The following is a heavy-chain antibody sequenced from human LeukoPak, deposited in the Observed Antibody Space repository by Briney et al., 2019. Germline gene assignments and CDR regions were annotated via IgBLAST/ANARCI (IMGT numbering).Heavy chain of an antibody. Sequence: GGSLRLSCAASGFTFSRSAMHWVRQASGKWLEWVGRIRSKANSYATAYAASVKGRFTISRDDSKNTAYLQMNSLKTEDTAVYYCTRRQTDDSSSYYGYWGQGTLVTVSS. CDR2: IRSKANSYAT. CDR3: TRRQTDDSSSYYGY. CDR1: GFTFSRSA. V-gene: IGHV3-73*01. D-gene: IGHD3-22*01. J-gene: IGHJ4*02.